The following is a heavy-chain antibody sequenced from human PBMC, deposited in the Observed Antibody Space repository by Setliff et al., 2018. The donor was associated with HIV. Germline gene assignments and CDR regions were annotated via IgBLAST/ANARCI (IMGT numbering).Heavy chain of an antibody. Sequence: ASVKVSCKASGYRFTGFAIHWVRQAPGRRFEWMGWINAGTGNTKYSQKFQDRVTISRDIHANTAYMELSSLRSEDTAIYYCARSLREYSYGSPDYWGPGTLVTVSS. J-gene: IGHJ4*02. V-gene: IGHV1-3*01. CDR2: INAGTGNT. CDR3: ARSLREYSYGSPDY. D-gene: IGHD5-18*01. CDR1: GYRFTGFA.